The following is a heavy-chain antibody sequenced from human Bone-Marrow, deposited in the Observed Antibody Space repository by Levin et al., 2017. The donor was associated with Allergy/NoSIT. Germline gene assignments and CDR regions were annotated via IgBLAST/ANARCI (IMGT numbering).Heavy chain of an antibody. J-gene: IGHJ4*02. CDR1: GDSMSSGDFY. CDR2: IYKRGTT. Sequence: SETLSLTCSVSGDSMSSGDFYWTLLRQPPGKALEWIGYIYKRGTTYYNPSLRSLVVISADMSKSQFSLHVKSVTAAATALYFCARTRDCTGGTCYGVGGENHFDYWGQGTLVAVSS. CDR3: ARTRDCTGGTCYGVGGENHFDY. D-gene: IGHD2-8*02. V-gene: IGHV4-30-4*01.